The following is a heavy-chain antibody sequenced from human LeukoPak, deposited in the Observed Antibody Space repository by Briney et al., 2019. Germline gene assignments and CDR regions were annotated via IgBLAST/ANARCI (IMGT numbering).Heavy chain of an antibody. V-gene: IGHV4-34*01. Sequence: PSETLSLTCAVYGGSFSGHYWSWIRQPPGKGLEWIGEINHSGSTNYNPSLKSRDTISVDRSKNQFSLKLSSVTAADTAVYYCAFDTYYYDSSGYRWGQGTLVTVSS. CDR3: AFDTYYYDSSGYR. D-gene: IGHD3-22*01. CDR2: INHSGST. J-gene: IGHJ4*02. CDR1: GGSFSGHY.